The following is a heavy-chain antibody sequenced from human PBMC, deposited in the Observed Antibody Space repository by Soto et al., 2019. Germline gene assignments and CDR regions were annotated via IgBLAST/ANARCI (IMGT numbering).Heavy chain of an antibody. CDR1: GFTFSSFA. J-gene: IGHJ4*02. V-gene: IGHV3-23*01. Sequence: LRVSCEGCGFTFSSFAMSWVRQAPGKGLEWVSAISGSGGSTYYADSVKGRFTISRDNSKNTLYLQMNSLRAEDTAVYYCAKAYCSGGSCLNDYWGQGTLVTVSS. D-gene: IGHD2-15*01. CDR2: ISGSGGST. CDR3: AKAYCSGGSCLNDY.